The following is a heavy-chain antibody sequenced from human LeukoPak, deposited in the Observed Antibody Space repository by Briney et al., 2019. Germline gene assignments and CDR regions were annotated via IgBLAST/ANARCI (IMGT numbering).Heavy chain of an antibody. CDR1: GFTFSSYG. Sequence: GGSLRLSCAASGFTFSSYGMHWVRQAPGKGLEWVAAIWYDGSNKYYADSVKGRFTISRDNSKNTLYLQMNSLRAEDTAVYYCARAHSGSYYALYYFDYWGQGTLVTVSS. J-gene: IGHJ4*02. V-gene: IGHV3-33*01. CDR3: ARAHSGSYYALYYFDY. CDR2: IWYDGSNK. D-gene: IGHD1-26*01.